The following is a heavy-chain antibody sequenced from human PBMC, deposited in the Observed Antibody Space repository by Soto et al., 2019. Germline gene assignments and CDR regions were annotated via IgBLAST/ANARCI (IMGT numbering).Heavy chain of an antibody. CDR1: GYSFTQYV. V-gene: IGHV1-3*01. Sequence: QVQLVQSGTEVKKPGASVKVSCKASGYSFTQYVIHWVRQAPGQRLEWMGWIGAGDDKTHYSQNFQGRVTITKDTSASTAYMELSSLISEDTAMYYCVRDYASDSGVHLDFWGQGTLVTVSS. CDR2: IGAGDDKT. D-gene: IGHD3-22*01. J-gene: IGHJ4*02. CDR3: VRDYASDSGVHLDF.